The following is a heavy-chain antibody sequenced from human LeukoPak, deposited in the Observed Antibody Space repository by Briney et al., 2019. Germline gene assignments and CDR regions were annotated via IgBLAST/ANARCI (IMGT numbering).Heavy chain of an antibody. J-gene: IGHJ6*03. V-gene: IGHV4-59*01. CDR2: IYYDGNT. CDR1: GGFISNYY. CDR3: ARVSSASGTYFYYMDV. Sequence: SETLSLTCSVSGGFISNYYWSWIRQPPGKGLEWIGYIYYDGNTNYNPSLKSRVTISVDTSKNQFSLNLRSVTAADTAVYYCARVSSASGTYFYYMDVWGKGTTVTVSS. D-gene: IGHD1-1*01.